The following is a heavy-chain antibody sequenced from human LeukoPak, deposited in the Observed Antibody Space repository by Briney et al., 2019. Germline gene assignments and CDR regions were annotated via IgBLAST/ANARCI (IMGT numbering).Heavy chain of an antibody. CDR2: VYPGDSDT. Sequence: GESLKISCKGSGYTFATYWIAWVRQMPGKGLEWMGIVYPGDSDTRYSPSFQGQVTFSAAKSISTAYLQWSSLKASDTAMYYCASWGSNWGSFDYWGQGTLVTVSS. V-gene: IGHV5-51*01. CDR3: ASWGSNWGSFDY. CDR1: GYTFATYW. D-gene: IGHD7-27*01. J-gene: IGHJ4*02.